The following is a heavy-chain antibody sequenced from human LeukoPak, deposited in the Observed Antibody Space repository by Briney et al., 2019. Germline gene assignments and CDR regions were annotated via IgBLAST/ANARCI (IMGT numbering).Heavy chain of an antibody. CDR3: ARKRRMVRGVMLAGDYYYYYYMDV. Sequence: SETLSLTCTVSGGSISSSSYYWGWIRQPPGKGLEWIGEINHSGSTNYNPSLKSRVTISVDTSKNQFSLKLSSVTAADTAVYYCARKRRMVRGVMLAGDYYYYYYMDVWGKGTTVTVSS. J-gene: IGHJ6*03. CDR1: GGSISSSSYY. V-gene: IGHV4-39*07. D-gene: IGHD3-10*01. CDR2: INHSGST.